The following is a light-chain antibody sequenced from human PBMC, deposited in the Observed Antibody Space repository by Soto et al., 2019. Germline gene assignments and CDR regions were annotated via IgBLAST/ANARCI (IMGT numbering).Light chain of an antibody. CDR1: QSVNNNY. Sequence: EIVLTQSPGTLSLSPRDRAALSCEASQSVNNNYLAWYQHKPGQAPRLLIYGASSRATGIPDRFSGSGSGTDFTLTIRRLEPEDFAVYYCQQYDTSLPYTFGGGTKVEIK. CDR2: GAS. CDR3: QQYDTSLPYT. J-gene: IGKJ4*01. V-gene: IGKV3-20*01.